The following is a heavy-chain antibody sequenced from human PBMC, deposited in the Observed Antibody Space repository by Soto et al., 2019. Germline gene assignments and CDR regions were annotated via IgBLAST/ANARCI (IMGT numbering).Heavy chain of an antibody. J-gene: IGHJ4*02. Sequence: QVQLVQSGAEVKKPGASVKVPCKASGYTFTKYGISWVRQAPGQGLEWMGWINSYNGITNNAQNFQGRVTMTTDTATHTAYMELRSLRSADTAVYYCARELQNYGSFDYWGQGTLVTVSS. CDR3: ARELQNYGSFDY. CDR2: INSYNGIT. CDR1: GYTFTKYG. V-gene: IGHV1-18*01. D-gene: IGHD4-17*01.